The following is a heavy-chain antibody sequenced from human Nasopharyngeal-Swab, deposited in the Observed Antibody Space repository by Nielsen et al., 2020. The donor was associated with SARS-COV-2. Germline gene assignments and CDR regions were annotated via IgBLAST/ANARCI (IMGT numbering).Heavy chain of an antibody. J-gene: IGHJ6*02. V-gene: IGHV4-4*07. D-gene: IGHD6-13*01. Sequence: SETLSLTCTVSGGSISSYYWSWIRQPAGKGLEWIGRIYTSGSTNYNPSLKSRVTMSVGTSKNQFSLKLSSVTAADTAVYYCARDKGPASSSWYDYYYYGMDVWGQGTTVTVSS. CDR3: ARDKGPASSSWYDYYYYGMDV. CDR2: IYTSGST. CDR1: GGSISSYY.